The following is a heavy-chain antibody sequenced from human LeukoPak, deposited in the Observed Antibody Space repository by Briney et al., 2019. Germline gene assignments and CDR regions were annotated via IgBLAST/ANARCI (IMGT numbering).Heavy chain of an antibody. CDR3: ARGPSSYSSSWYLDY. V-gene: IGHV4-59*12. Sequence: PSETLSLTCTVSGGSISSYYWSWIRQPPGKGLEWIGYIYYSGSTNYNPSLKSRVTISVDTSKNQFSLKLSSVTAADTAVYYCARGPSSYSSSWYLDYWGQGTLVTVSS. CDR2: IYYSGST. D-gene: IGHD6-13*01. CDR1: GGSISSYY. J-gene: IGHJ4*02.